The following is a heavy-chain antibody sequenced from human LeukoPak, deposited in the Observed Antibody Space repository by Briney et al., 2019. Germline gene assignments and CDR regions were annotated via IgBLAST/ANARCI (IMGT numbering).Heavy chain of an antibody. D-gene: IGHD3-10*01. J-gene: IGHJ4*02. Sequence: SETLSLTCAVYGGSFSGYYWGWIRQPPGKGLEWIGSIYFSGGTYYNASLKSRVTISVDTSKNQFSLKLSSVTAADTAVYYCARQTGSGLFSLPGGQGTLVTVSS. CDR1: GGSFSGYY. V-gene: IGHV4-39*01. CDR3: ARQTGSGLFSLP. CDR2: IYFSGGT.